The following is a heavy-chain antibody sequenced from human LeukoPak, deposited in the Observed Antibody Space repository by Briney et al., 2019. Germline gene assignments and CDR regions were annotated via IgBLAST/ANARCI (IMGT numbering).Heavy chain of an antibody. D-gene: IGHD6-13*01. CDR3: ARTTGGPASTWAFDI. CDR2: ICGDGSAT. CDR1: GFTFSTYW. J-gene: IGHJ3*02. V-gene: IGHV3-74*01. Sequence: PGGSLRLSCAASGFTFSTYWMHWVRQAPGKGLVWVSVICGDGSATTYADSVKGRFTVSRDNAKNTLYLQLSSLRVEDTAVYYCARTTGGPASTWAFDIWGQGTMVTVS.